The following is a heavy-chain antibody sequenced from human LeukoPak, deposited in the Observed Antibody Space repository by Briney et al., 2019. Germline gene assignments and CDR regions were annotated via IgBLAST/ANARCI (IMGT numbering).Heavy chain of an antibody. Sequence: GGSLRLSCAASGFTFSSYGMHWVRQAPGKGLEWVAVIWYDGSNKYYADSVKGRFTISRDNSKNTLYLQMNSLTAEDTAVYYCARDRYSSGWYHYYYYGMDVWGQGTTVTVSS. CDR1: GFTFSSYG. V-gene: IGHV3-33*01. CDR2: IWYDGSNK. J-gene: IGHJ6*02. CDR3: ARDRYSSGWYHYYYYGMDV. D-gene: IGHD6-19*01.